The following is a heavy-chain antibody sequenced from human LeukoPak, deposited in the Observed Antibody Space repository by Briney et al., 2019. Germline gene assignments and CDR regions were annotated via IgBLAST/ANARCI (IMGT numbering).Heavy chain of an antibody. V-gene: IGHV3-33*01. D-gene: IGHD4-23*01. Sequence: PGGSLRLSCTASGFSFSNFGMHWVRQAPGKGLEWVTLIYYDETNRYYADSVKGRFTVSRDNSNNTVYLQMNSLRVEDTAVYYCARQTTVATDFWGQGTLVTVSS. CDR3: ARQTTVATDF. CDR1: GFSFSNFG. J-gene: IGHJ4*02. CDR2: IYYDETNR.